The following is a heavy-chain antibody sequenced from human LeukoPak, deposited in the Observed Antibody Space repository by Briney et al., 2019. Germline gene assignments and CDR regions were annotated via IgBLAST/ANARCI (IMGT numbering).Heavy chain of an antibody. D-gene: IGHD6-13*01. CDR1: GYSFTSYW. CDR2: IDPSDSYT. Sequence: GESLKFSCKGSGYSFTSYWISWVRQMPGKGLEWMGRIDPSDSYTNYSPSLQGHVTISADKSISTVYLQWSSLKASDTAMYYCARHPYSSTWYDYWGQGTLVTVSS. J-gene: IGHJ4*02. CDR3: ARHPYSSTWYDY. V-gene: IGHV5-10-1*01.